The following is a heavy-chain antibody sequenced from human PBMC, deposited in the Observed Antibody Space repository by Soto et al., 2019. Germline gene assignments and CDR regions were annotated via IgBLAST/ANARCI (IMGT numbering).Heavy chain of an antibody. J-gene: IGHJ4*02. Sequence: QVQLVQSGPGLRKLGASGRLSCAKFDINLNKYLFTWVQQAPGQGLEGMGIINPRGGTTEYAHKFRGRVTVTGDTSTRTAYMELSSLRSEDTAVYFCARGPDDSDVPRWDHWGQGTLITVSS. CDR2: INPRGGTT. D-gene: IGHD4-17*01. CDR3: ARGPDDSDVPRWDH. CDR1: DINLNKYL. V-gene: IGHV1-46*02.